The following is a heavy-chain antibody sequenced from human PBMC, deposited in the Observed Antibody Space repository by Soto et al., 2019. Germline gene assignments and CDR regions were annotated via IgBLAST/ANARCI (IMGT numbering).Heavy chain of an antibody. CDR3: AKDESAGYYYFDY. CDR2: ISNNGGST. J-gene: IGHJ4*02. Sequence: GGSLRLSCAASGFTFSSYAMHWVRQAPGKGLEWVSVISNNGGSTYYADSVKGRFTISRDNSKNTLYLQMNSLRAEDTAVYYCAKDESAGYYYFDYWGQGTLVTSPQ. V-gene: IGHV3-23*01. CDR1: GFTFSSYA. D-gene: IGHD3-9*01.